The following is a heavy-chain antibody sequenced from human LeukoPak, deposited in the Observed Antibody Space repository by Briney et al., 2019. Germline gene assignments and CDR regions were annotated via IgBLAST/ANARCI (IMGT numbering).Heavy chain of an antibody. D-gene: IGHD4-23*01. J-gene: IGHJ5*02. CDR3: ARETVGPPLSWKEGRDNWFDP. Sequence: ASVKVSYKASGYTFTGYYMHWVRQAPGQGLEWMGWINPNSGGTNYEQKFQGRVTMTRDTSISTAYMELSRLRSDDTAVYYCARETVGPPLSWKEGRDNWFDPWGQGTLVTVSS. CDR1: GYTFTGYY. CDR2: INPNSGGT. V-gene: IGHV1-2*02.